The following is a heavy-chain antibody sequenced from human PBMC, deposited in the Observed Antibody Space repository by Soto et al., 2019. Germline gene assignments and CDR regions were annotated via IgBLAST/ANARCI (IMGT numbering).Heavy chain of an antibody. D-gene: IGHD3-22*01. CDR1: GGSFSGYY. CDR2: INHSGST. J-gene: IGHJ5*02. Sequence: ETLSLTCAVYGGSFSGYYWSWIRQPPGKGLEWIGEINHSGSTNYNPSLKSRVTISVDTSKNQFSLKLSSVTAADTAVYYCARTGDSSGYYQNWFDPWGQGTLVTVSS. CDR3: ARTGDSSGYYQNWFDP. V-gene: IGHV4-34*01.